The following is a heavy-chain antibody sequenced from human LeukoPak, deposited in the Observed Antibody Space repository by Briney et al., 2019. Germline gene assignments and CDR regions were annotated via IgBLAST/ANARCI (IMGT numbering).Heavy chain of an antibody. Sequence: SETLSLTCAVYGASFSGYYWSWIRQPPGKGLEWIGEINHSGSTNYNPSLKSRATISVDTSKNQFSLKLSSVTAADTAVYYCASRTMVRGVIIGWFDPWGQGTLVTVSS. V-gene: IGHV4-34*01. D-gene: IGHD3-10*01. J-gene: IGHJ5*02. CDR2: INHSGST. CDR3: ASRTMVRGVIIGWFDP. CDR1: GASFSGYY.